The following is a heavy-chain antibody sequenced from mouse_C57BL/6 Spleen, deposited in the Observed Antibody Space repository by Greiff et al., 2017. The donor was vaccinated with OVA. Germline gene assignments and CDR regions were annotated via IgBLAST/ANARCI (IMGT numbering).Heavy chain of an antibody. J-gene: IGHJ3*01. V-gene: IGHV1-55*01. CDR3: ARPGIYYGNPAWFAY. CDR1: GYTFTSYW. D-gene: IGHD2-1*01. CDR2: IYPGSGST. Sequence: QVQLQQPAAELVKPGASVKMSCKASGYTFTSYWITWVKQRPGQGLEWIGDIYPGSGSTNYNEKFKSKATLTVDTSSSTAYMQLSSLTSEDSAVYYCARPGIYYGNPAWFAYWGQGTLVTVSA.